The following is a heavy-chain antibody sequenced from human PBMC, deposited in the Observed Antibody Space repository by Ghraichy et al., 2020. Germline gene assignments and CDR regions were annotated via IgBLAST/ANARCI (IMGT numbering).Heavy chain of an antibody. J-gene: IGHJ4*02. CDR3: ANIRYNY. CDR1: GFTFKNYG. V-gene: IGHV3-23*01. CDR2: LSGSGDNT. D-gene: IGHD1-1*01. Sequence: GESLNISCATSGFTFKNYGMSWVRQAPGRGLEWVSTLSGSGDNTYYADSVKGRFTISRDNSKNTLCLQMNSLRAEDTAVYYCANIRYNYWGQGTLVTVSS.